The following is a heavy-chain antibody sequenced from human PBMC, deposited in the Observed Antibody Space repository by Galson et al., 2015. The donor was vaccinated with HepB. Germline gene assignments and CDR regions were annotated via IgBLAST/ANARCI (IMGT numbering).Heavy chain of an antibody. CDR1: GGTFSSYA. CDR2: IIPIFGTA. Sequence: SVKVSCKASGGTFSSYAISWVRQAPGQGLEWMGGIIPIFGTANYAQKFQGRVTITADESTSTAYMELSSLRSEDTAVYYCTSPRDILTGHATLTFYYYYGMDVWGQGTTVTVSS. CDR3: TSPRDILTGHATLTFYYYYGMDV. V-gene: IGHV1-69*13. D-gene: IGHD3-9*01. J-gene: IGHJ6*02.